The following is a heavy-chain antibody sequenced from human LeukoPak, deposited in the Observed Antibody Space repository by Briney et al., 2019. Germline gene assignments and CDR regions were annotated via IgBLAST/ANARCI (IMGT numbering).Heavy chain of an antibody. CDR2: IYYSGST. Sequence: SETLSLTCTVSGGSISSYYWSWIRQPPGKGLEWIGYIYYSGSTNYNPSLKSRVTISVDTSKNQFSLKLSSVTAADTAVYYCARDKNTMVRGGFDYWGQGTLVTVSS. CDR1: GGSISSYY. J-gene: IGHJ4*02. CDR3: ARDKNTMVRGGFDY. V-gene: IGHV4-59*12. D-gene: IGHD3-10*01.